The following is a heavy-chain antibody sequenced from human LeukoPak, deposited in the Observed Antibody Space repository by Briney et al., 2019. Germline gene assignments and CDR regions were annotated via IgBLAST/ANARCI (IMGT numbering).Heavy chain of an antibody. CDR3: ARDRYYYDSSGYYGGIFDY. CDR1: GYTFTSYG. Sequence: ASVKVSCKASGYTFTSYGMSWVRQAPAQGLEWMGCISAYNGNTNYAQKLQGRVTMTTDTSTSTAYIELRSLRSDDTAVYYCARDRYYYDSSGYYGGIFDYWGQGTLVTVSS. V-gene: IGHV1-18*01. J-gene: IGHJ4*02. CDR2: ISAYNGNT. D-gene: IGHD3-22*01.